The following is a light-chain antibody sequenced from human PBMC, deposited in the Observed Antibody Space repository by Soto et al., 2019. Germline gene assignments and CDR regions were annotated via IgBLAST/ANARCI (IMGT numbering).Light chain of an antibody. CDR1: SSDVGSYNL. J-gene: IGLJ3*02. V-gene: IGLV2-23*02. CDR2: EVT. CDR3: CSYAGSNTWV. Sequence: QSALTQPASVSGSPGQSITISCTGTSSDVGSYNLVSWYQQHPGKAPKLMISEVTKWPSGVSNRFSGSKSGNTASLTISGLQAEDESDYYCCSYAGSNTWVFGGGTQLTVL.